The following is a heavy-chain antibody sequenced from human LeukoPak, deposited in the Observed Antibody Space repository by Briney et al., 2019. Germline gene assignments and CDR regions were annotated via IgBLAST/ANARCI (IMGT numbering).Heavy chain of an antibody. CDR1: GYPFTTFS. D-gene: IGHD3-16*01. CDR2: INPGIFTT. CDR3: ARDWAHGSFDF. V-gene: IGHV1-46*01. Sequence: ASVKVSCKASGYPFTTFSLHWVRQAPGQGLEWMAIINPGIFTTTYAQKLQDRITVTSDTSTATVYMELRSLRLEDTAVCFCARDWAHGSFDFWGQGTLVTVSS. J-gene: IGHJ4*02.